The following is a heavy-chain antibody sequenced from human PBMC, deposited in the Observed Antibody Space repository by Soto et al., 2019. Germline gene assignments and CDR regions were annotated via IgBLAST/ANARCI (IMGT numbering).Heavy chain of an antibody. CDR1: GGTFSSYT. V-gene: IGHV1-69*02. CDR3: AKNYGGNRHWYFDL. Sequence: QVQLVQSGAEVKKPGSSVKVSCKASGGTFSSYTISWVRQAPGQGLEWMGRIIPILGIANYAQKFQGRVTITADKSTSPAYMELSSLRSEDTAVYYCAKNYGGNRHWYFDLWGRGTLVTVSS. J-gene: IGHJ2*01. CDR2: IIPILGIA. D-gene: IGHD4-17*01.